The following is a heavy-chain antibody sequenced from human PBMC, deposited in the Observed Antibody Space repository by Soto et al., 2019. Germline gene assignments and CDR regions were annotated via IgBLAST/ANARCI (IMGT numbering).Heavy chain of an antibody. J-gene: IGHJ3*02. CDR2: IYSGGST. D-gene: IGHD4-17*01. Sequence: EVQLVESGGGLVQPGGSLRLSCAASGFTVSSNYMSWVRQAPGKGLEWVSAIYSGGSTYYADSVKGRFTISRHNSKNTLYLQMNSLRAEDTAVYYCFVYGDYGGQNAFDIWGQGTMVTVSS. CDR3: FVYGDYGGQNAFDI. CDR1: GFTVSSNY. V-gene: IGHV3-53*04.